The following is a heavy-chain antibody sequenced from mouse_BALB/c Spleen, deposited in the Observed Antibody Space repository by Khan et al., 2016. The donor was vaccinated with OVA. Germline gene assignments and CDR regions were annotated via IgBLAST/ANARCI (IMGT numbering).Heavy chain of an antibody. CDR2: ISYDGSN. V-gene: IGHV3-6*02. Sequence: EVQLQESGPGLVKPSQSLSLTCSVTGYSITSGYSWNWIRQFPGNKLEWMGYISYDGSNNYNPSLKNRISITRDTSKNQFFLKLNSVTAEDTATYYCARDLRITYYFDYWGQGTTLTVSS. J-gene: IGHJ2*01. CDR1: GYSITSGYS. D-gene: IGHD2-4*01. CDR3: ARDLRITYYFDY.